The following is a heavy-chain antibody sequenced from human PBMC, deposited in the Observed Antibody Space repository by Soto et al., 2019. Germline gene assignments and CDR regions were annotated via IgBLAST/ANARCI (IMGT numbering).Heavy chain of an antibody. CDR1: GVSITSGSYY. D-gene: IGHD6-19*01. V-gene: IGHV4-61*01. CDR2: IYHGGAT. J-gene: IGHJ4*02. CDR3: ARDSSGRHDY. Sequence: SETLSLTCTVSGVSITSGSYYWAWIRQPPGKGLGWLGYIYHGGATTYNASFKSRVTISIDTSKNQFFLKVNSVTAADTAVYFCARDSSGRHDYWGQGTLVTVSS.